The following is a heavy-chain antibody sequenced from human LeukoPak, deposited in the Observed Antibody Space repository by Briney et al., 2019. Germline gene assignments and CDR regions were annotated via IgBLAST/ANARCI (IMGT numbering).Heavy chain of an antibody. Sequence: ASVRVSCKASGYTFTGYYMHWVRQAPGQGLEWMGWINPNSGVTYYAQKFQGRVSMTRDTSISTAYMEVSRLRSDDSALYYCARLSTPNLYYFDYWGQGTLFTASS. CDR2: INPNSGVT. CDR3: ARLSTPNLYYFDY. CDR1: GYTFTGYY. V-gene: IGHV1-2*02. J-gene: IGHJ4*02. D-gene: IGHD3-16*02.